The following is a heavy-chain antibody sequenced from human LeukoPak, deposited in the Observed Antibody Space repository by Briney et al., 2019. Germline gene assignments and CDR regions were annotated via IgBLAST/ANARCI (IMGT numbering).Heavy chain of an antibody. Sequence: SETLSLTCTVSAGSISSGGYYWSWIRQHPGKGLEWIGYIYYSGSTYYNPSLKSRVTISVDTSKNQFPLKLSSVTAADTAVYYCARELGELLSPQYFDYWGQGTLVTVSS. J-gene: IGHJ4*02. D-gene: IGHD3-10*01. V-gene: IGHV4-31*03. CDR3: ARELGELLSPQYFDY. CDR1: AGSISSGGYY. CDR2: IYYSGST.